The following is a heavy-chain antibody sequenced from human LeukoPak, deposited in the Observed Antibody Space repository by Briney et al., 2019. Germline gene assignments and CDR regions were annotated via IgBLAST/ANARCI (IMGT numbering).Heavy chain of an antibody. CDR2: INHSGST. Sequence: SETLSLTCAVYGGSFSGYYWSWIRQPPAKGLEWIGEINHSGSTNYNPSLKSRVTISVDTSKNQFSLKLSSVTAADTAMYFCARTPTYCGGDCYYFDPWGQGTLVTVSS. D-gene: IGHD2-21*01. CDR3: ARTPTYCGGDCYYFDP. J-gene: IGHJ5*02. V-gene: IGHV4-34*01. CDR1: GGSFSGYY.